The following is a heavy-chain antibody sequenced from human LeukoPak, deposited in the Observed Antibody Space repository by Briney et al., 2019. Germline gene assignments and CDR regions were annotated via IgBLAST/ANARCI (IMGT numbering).Heavy chain of an antibody. D-gene: IGHD5-24*01. CDR3: ARNPDGYNFFRPEFDY. CDR1: GGTFSSYA. Sequence: SVKVSYKASGGTFSSYAISWVRQAPGQGLEWMGGIIPIFGTANYAQKFQGRVTITADESTSTAYMELSSLRSEDTAVYYCARNPDGYNFFRPEFDYWGQGTLVTVSS. J-gene: IGHJ4*02. CDR2: IIPIFGTA. V-gene: IGHV1-69*01.